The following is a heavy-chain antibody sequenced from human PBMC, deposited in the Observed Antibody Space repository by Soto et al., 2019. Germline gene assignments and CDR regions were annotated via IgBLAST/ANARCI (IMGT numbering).Heavy chain of an antibody. CDR3: ARTTSSGYDYYYYYGMDV. V-gene: IGHV1-18*01. CDR1: GYTFTSYG. J-gene: IGHJ6*02. Sequence: QVQLVQSGAEVKKPGASVKVSCKASGYTFTSYGISWVRQAPGQGLEWMGWISAYNGNTNYAQKLQGRVTMTTDTSTSTAYMELRSLRSDDTAVDYCARTTSSGYDYYYYYGMDVWGQGTTVTVSS. CDR2: ISAYNGNT. D-gene: IGHD5-12*01.